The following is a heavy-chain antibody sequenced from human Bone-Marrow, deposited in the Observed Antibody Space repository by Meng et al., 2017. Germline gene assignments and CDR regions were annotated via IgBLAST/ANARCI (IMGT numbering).Heavy chain of an antibody. J-gene: IGHJ4*02. CDR3: ARVGCSSTSCYGEFDY. D-gene: IGHD2-2*01. V-gene: IGHV3-74*01. CDR1: GFIFSNYW. CDR2: INGDGRST. Sequence: GESLKISCAAPGFIFSNYWMHWVRQAPGKGLGWVSRINGDGRSTSYADSVKGRFTISRDNAKNTVYLHMNSLRAEDTGVYYCARVGCSSTSCYGEFDYWGQGTLVTVSS.